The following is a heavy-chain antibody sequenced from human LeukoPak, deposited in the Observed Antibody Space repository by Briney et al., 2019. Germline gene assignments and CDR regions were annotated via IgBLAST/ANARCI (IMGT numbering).Heavy chain of an antibody. Sequence: KTSETLSLTCTVSGDSISSYYWSWIRQPPGKGLEWIGCIYYSVNTNYNPSLKSRVTISIDTSKNQFSLKLSSVTAADTAVYYCARDYAFDIWGQGTMVTVSS. CDR2: IYYSVNT. CDR3: ARDYAFDI. V-gene: IGHV4-59*01. CDR1: GDSISSYY. J-gene: IGHJ3*02.